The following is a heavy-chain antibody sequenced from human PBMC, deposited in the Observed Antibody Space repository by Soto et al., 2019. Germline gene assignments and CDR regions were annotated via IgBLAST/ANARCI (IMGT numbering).Heavy chain of an antibody. Sequence: SXKVYFKASGGAXSSYAIGLVRQAPGQGLEWMGGIIPIFGTANYAQKFQGRVTITADESTSTAYMELSSLRSEDTAVYYCARAVRLEMATMAPFDYWGQGTLVTVSS. CDR1: GGAXSSYA. V-gene: IGHV1-69*13. CDR3: ARAVRLEMATMAPFDY. CDR2: IIPIFGTA. D-gene: IGHD5-12*01. J-gene: IGHJ4*02.